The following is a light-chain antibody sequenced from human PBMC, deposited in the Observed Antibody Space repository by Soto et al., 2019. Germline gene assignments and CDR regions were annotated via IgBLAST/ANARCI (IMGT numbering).Light chain of an antibody. CDR1: SSDVGNYNL. CDR2: EGD. J-gene: IGLJ1*01. CDR3: CSYAGRNTYV. V-gene: IGLV2-23*01. Sequence: QSVLTQPASVSGSPGQSITVLCTGSSSDVGNYNLVSWYRHHPGEAPQLILYEGDKRPSGVSNRFSASKSGNTASLTISGLQAEDEADYYCCSYAGRNTYVFGTGTKVTV.